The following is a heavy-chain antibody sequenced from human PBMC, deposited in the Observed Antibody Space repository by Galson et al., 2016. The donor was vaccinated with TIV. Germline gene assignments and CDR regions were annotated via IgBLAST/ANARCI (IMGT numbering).Heavy chain of an antibody. J-gene: IGHJ4*02. CDR3: ARDIPCGGACYFFDD. Sequence: SVKVSCKAPGGTFNNYAINWVRQAPGRGLEWMGGILPISATTNYALQFQGRVTITTDEFASTVYMELNSLRSGDTAVYFCARDIPCGGACYFFDDWGQGTLVTVSS. V-gene: IGHV1-69*05. CDR1: GGTFNNYA. D-gene: IGHD2-21*01. CDR2: ILPISATT.